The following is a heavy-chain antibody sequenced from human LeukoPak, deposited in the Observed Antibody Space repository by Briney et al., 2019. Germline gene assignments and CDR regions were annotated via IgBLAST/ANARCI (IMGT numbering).Heavy chain of an antibody. V-gene: IGHV1-2*02. Sequence: ASVKVSCKVSGYTLTGYYMHWVRQAPGQGLEWMGWINPNSGGTNYAQKFQGRVTMTRDTSISTAYMELSRLRSDDTAVYYCARVYYYDSSGYYYRDEYYFDYWGQGTLVTVSS. CDR1: GYTLTGYY. CDR3: ARVYYYDSSGYYYRDEYYFDY. J-gene: IGHJ4*02. D-gene: IGHD3-22*01. CDR2: INPNSGGT.